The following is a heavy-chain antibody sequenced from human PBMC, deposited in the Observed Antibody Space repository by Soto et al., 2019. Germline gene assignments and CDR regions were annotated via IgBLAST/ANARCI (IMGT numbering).Heavy chain of an antibody. D-gene: IGHD1-1*01. Sequence: ASVKVSCKASGYSFTHYYLHWVRQAPGQGLEWMGVINPNDGSTTFAQKFEGRVTMTRDTSTTTVYMELTSLKSEDTAVYYCTRMAGTPHNWFDPWGQGTLVTVSS. J-gene: IGHJ5*02. CDR3: TRMAGTPHNWFDP. CDR2: INPNDGST. V-gene: IGHV1-46*03. CDR1: GYSFTHYY.